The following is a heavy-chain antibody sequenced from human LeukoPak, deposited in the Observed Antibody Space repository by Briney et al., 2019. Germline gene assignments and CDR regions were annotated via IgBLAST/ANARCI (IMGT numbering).Heavy chain of an antibody. CDR1: GGSISSGDYY. CDR3: ARRKTTWFWFDP. D-gene: IGHD4-17*01. CDR2: IYYSGST. J-gene: IGHJ5*02. V-gene: IGHV4-30-4*01. Sequence: PSQTLSLTCTVSGGSISSGDYYWSRIRQPPGKGLEWIGYIYYSGSTYYNPSLKSRVTISVDTSKNQFSLKLSSVTAADTAVYYCARRKTTWFWFDPWGQGTLVTVSS.